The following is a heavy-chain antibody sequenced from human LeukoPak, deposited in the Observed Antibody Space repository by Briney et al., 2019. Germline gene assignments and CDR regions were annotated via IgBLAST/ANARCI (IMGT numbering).Heavy chain of an antibody. D-gene: IGHD3-22*01. CDR2: IRYDGSNK. V-gene: IGHV3-30*02. Sequence: GGSLRLSCAASGFTFSSYGMHWVRQAPGKGLEWVAFIRYDGSNKYYADSVKGRFTISRDNSKNTLYLQMNSLRAEDTAVYYCARTYDSSGESYFDYWGQGTLVTVSS. CDR1: GFTFSSYG. J-gene: IGHJ4*02. CDR3: ARTYDSSGESYFDY.